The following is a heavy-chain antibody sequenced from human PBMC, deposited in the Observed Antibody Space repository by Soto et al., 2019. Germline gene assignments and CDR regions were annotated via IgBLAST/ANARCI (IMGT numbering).Heavy chain of an antibody. J-gene: IGHJ4*02. CDR3: XXXXXFDWIPSIPGLDY. Sequence: QLQLQESGPGLVKPSETLSLTCTVSGGSVTSSSYYWGWIRQPPGKGPEWIGSIYYDGTTYYNPXXXXXXXXXXXXXXXXXXXXXXXXXXXXTXVXXXXXXXXFDWIPSIPGLDYWGPGTLVTVSS. CDR2: IYYDGTT. CDR1: GGSVTSSSYY. V-gene: IGHV4-39*01. D-gene: IGHD3-9*01.